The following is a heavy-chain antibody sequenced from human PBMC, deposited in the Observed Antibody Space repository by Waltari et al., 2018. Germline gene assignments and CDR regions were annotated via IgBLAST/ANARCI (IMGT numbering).Heavy chain of an antibody. CDR1: GYSISSGYY. D-gene: IGHD1-26*01. CDR2: ITHSGTT. CDR3: ATTQPDSGTYFPPDY. V-gene: IGHV4-38-2*02. J-gene: IGHJ4*02. Sequence: QVQLQESGPGLVKPSETLSLTCTVSGYSISSGYYWGWIRQPPGKGLEWIGEITHSGTTNYNPSLKSRVTISVDMSKNQFSLKLISVTAADTAVYYCATTQPDSGTYFPPDYWGQGTLVTVSS.